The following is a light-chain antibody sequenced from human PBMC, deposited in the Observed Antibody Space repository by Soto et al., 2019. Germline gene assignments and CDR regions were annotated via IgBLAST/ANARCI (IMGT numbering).Light chain of an antibody. CDR2: GAS. CDR3: QQYGSSPWT. CDR1: QSVSSSY. J-gene: IGKJ1*01. Sequence: EIVFTQSPGSLSLSPGERATLSCRASQSVSSSYLAWYQQKPGQAPRLVIYGASSRATGIPDRFSGSGSGTDCTLTISRLEPEDFAVYYCQQYGSSPWTFGQGTKVDIK. V-gene: IGKV3-20*01.